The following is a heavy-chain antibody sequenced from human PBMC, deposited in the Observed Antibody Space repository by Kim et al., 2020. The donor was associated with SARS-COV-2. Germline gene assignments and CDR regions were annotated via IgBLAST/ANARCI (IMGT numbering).Heavy chain of an antibody. CDR3: ARYLPWKLSD. J-gene: IGHJ4*02. D-gene: IGHD1-1*01. CDR1: GDSVSSTSYY. Sequence: SETLSLTCVVSGDSVSSTSYYWGWIRQSPGKGLEWIGNVYYSGATYYNPSLKSRVTISLDTSKNQFSLKLSSVTAADTAVYFCARYLPWKLSDWGQGTRV. V-gene: IGHV4-39*07. CDR2: VYYSGAT.